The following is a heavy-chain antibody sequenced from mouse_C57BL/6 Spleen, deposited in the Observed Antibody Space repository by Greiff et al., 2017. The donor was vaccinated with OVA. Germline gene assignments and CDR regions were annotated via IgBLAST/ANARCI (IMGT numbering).Heavy chain of an antibody. CDR2: IWSDGST. CDR3: ARHEGSYYAMDY. Sequence: QVTLKESGPGLVAPSQSLSITCTVSGFSLTSYGVHWVRQPPGKGLEWLVVIWSDGSTTYNTALKSRLSISKDNPKSQVFLKMNSLQTDDTAMYYCARHEGSYYAMDYWGQGTSVTVSS. D-gene: IGHD3-3*01. V-gene: IGHV2-6-1*01. CDR1: GFSLTSYG. J-gene: IGHJ4*01.